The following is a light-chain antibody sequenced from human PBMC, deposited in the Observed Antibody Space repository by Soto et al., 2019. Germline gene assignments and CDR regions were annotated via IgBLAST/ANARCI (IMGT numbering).Light chain of an antibody. V-gene: IGKV3-11*01. CDR1: QSVDAY. Sequence: EIVLTQSPATLSLSPGERATLSCRASQSVDAYLAWYQQRPGQAPRLLIFDASNRGTGIPTRFSGSVSGTDFTLTISRLEPEDFAVYYCQQRSNWAPTFGQGTKVDIK. CDR3: QQRSNWAPT. CDR2: DAS. J-gene: IGKJ1*01.